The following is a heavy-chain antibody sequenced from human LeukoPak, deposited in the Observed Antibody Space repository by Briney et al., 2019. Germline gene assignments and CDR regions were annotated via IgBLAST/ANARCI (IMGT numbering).Heavy chain of an antibody. Sequence: ASVKVSCKASGYTFTSYDINWVRQATGQGLEWMGWMNPSSGNTGYAQKFQGRVTMTRNTSISTAYMELSSLRSEDTAAYYCAREAHETTDSSSWGNYYYYGMDVWGQGTTVTVSS. D-gene: IGHD6-13*01. CDR1: GYTFTSYD. J-gene: IGHJ6*02. CDR2: MNPSSGNT. CDR3: AREAHETTDSSSWGNYYYYGMDV. V-gene: IGHV1-8*01.